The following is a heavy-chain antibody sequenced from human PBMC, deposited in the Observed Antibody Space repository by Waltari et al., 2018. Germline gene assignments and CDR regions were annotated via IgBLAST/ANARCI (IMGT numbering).Heavy chain of an antibody. CDR2: INYSGST. J-gene: IGHJ4*02. V-gene: IGHV4-39*07. D-gene: IGHD6-13*01. CDR3: ARDGQQLVRSPSDY. Sequence: QLQLQESGPGLVKPSETLSLTCTVSGGSISSSRYYWGWIRQPPGKGLEWIGSINYSGSTYYTPSLKRRFTISVDTAKNQFSLKLSSVTAADTAVYYCARDGQQLVRSPSDYWGQGTLVTVSS. CDR1: GGSISSSRYY.